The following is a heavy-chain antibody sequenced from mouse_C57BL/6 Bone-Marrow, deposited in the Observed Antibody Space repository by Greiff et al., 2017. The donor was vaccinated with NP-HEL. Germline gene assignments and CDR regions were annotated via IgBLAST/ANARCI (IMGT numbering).Heavy chain of an antibody. Sequence: EVKLMESGGGLVKPGGSLKLSCAASGFTFSDYGMHWVRQAPEKGLEWVAYISSGSSTIYYADTVKGRFTISRDNAKNTLFLQMTSLGSEDTAMYYCARNAMDYWGQGTSVTVSS. V-gene: IGHV5-17*01. CDR2: ISSGSSTI. CDR3: ARNAMDY. J-gene: IGHJ4*01. CDR1: GFTFSDYG.